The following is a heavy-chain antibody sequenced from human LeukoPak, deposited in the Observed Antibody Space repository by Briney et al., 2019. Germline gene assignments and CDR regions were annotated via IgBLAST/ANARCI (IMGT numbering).Heavy chain of an antibody. CDR1: GGTFSSYA. J-gene: IGHJ6*02. Sequence: SVKVSCKASGGTFSSYAISWVRQAPGQGLEWMGRIIPILGIANYAQKFQGRVTITADKSTSTAYMELSSLRSEDTAVYYCARDMATNSYYYYGMDVWGQGTTVTVSS. V-gene: IGHV1-69*04. CDR3: ARDMATNSYYYYGMDV. CDR2: IIPILGIA. D-gene: IGHD5-24*01.